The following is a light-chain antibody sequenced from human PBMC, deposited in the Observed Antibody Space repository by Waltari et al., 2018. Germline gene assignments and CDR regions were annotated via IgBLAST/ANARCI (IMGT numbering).Light chain of an antibody. CDR2: GAS. J-gene: IGKJ1*01. CDR3: QHYLRLPVT. CDR1: QSVSRA. V-gene: IGKV3-20*01. Sequence: EIVLTQSPGTLPLSLGERATVSCRASQSVSRALALYQQKPGQAPRLLIYGASTRATGIPDRFSGSGSGTDFSLTISRLEPDDFAVYYCQHYLRLPVTFGQGTTVEI.